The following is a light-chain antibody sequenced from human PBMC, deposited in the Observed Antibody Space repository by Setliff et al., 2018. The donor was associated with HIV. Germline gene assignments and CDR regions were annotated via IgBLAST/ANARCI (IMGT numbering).Light chain of an antibody. J-gene: IGLJ1*01. CDR3: QSYDSSLSGHYV. V-gene: IGLV1-40*01. CDR2: GNS. Sequence: QSALTQPPSVSGAPGQRVTISCTGSSSNIGAGYDVHWYQQLPGTAPKLLIYGNSNRPSGVPDRFSGSKSGTSASLAITGLQVEDEADYYCQSYDSSLSGHYVFGTGTKVTVL. CDR1: SSNIGAGYD.